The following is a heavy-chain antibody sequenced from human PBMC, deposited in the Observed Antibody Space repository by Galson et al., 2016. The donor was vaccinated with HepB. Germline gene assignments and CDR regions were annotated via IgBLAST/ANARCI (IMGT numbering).Heavy chain of an antibody. CDR2: ISGSGGST. Sequence: SLRLSCAASGFTFSRYAMSWVRQAPGKGLEWVSSISGSGGSTYYADSVKGRFTISRDNSKNTLYLQMNSLRAEATAVDYCAKGPPRDYYDSSGYYRGHDAFDIWGQGTMVTVSS. CDR3: AKGPPRDYYDSSGYYRGHDAFDI. CDR1: GFTFSRYA. V-gene: IGHV3-23*01. J-gene: IGHJ3*02. D-gene: IGHD3-22*01.